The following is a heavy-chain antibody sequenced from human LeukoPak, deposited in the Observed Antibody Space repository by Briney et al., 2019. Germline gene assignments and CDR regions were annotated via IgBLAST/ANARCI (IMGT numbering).Heavy chain of an antibody. CDR3: ARQVNPRRSKQQLALYYYYYMDV. CDR1: GGSISSSSYY. D-gene: IGHD6-13*01. CDR2: IYYSGST. Sequence: PSETLSLTCTVSGGSISSSSYYWGWIRQPPGKGLEWIGSIYYSGSTYYNPSLKSRVTISVDTSKNQFSLKLSSVTAADTAVYYCARQVNPRRSKQQLALYYYYYMDVWGKGTTVTVSS. V-gene: IGHV4-39*01. J-gene: IGHJ6*03.